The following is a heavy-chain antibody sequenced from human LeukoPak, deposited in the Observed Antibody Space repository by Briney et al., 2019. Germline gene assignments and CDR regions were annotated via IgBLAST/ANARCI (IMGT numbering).Heavy chain of an antibody. CDR3: VRAGGVSGYDLLDY. CDR2: INQDGNEG. D-gene: IGHD5-12*01. CDR1: GFTLSNYW. V-gene: IGHV3-7*01. J-gene: IGHJ4*02. Sequence: GGCLRLSCAPSGFTLSNYWMAWVRQPPGNVLGWVAHINQDGNEGHYMDSAKARFTISRDNAKNSLSLQMNSLRAEATAVYYCVRAGGVSGYDLLDYWGQGTLVTVSS.